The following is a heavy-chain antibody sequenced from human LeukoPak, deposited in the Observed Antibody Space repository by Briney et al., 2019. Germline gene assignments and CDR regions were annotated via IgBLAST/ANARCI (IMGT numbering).Heavy chain of an antibody. CDR1: GDSVSSNSAA. J-gene: IGHJ4*02. V-gene: IGHV6-1*01. Sequence: SQTLSLTCAIAGDSVSSNSAAWNWIRQAPSRGLEWLGRTYYRSKWYNYYAVSVKSRLTLNPDTSTTQFSLQLNSVTPEDTAVYYCARETGYCNTTSCLFDSWGQGTLVTVSS. CDR3: ARETGYCNTTSCLFDS. CDR2: TYYRSKWYN. D-gene: IGHD2-2*01.